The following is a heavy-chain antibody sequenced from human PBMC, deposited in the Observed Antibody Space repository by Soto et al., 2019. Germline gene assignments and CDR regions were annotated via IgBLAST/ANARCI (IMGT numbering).Heavy chain of an antibody. D-gene: IGHD3-16*01. CDR1: GYSFSTHW. Sequence: GESQKISCKGSGYSFSTHWVGWVRQTPGKGLEWMGIIYPGDSDARYSPSFKGQVTISVDESITTAFLQWSSLKASDTAMYYCARSQFDYVWGTSGYFDSWGQGTLVTVYS. V-gene: IGHV5-51*01. J-gene: IGHJ4*02. CDR2: IYPGDSDA. CDR3: ARSQFDYVWGTSGYFDS.